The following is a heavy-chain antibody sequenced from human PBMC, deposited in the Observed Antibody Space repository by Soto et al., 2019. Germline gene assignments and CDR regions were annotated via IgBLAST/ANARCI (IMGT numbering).Heavy chain of an antibody. CDR2: IYYSGST. D-gene: IGHD4-17*01. CDR3: ASTFAVTTKGSATKSFDF. V-gene: IGHV4-59*01. CDR1: GGSISSYY. Sequence: PSETLSLTCTVSGGSISSYYWSWIRQPPGKGLEWIGYIYYSGSTNYNPSLKSRVTISVDTSKNQFSLKLSSVTAADTAVYYCASTFAVTTKGSATKSFDFCGQGTLVTVSS. J-gene: IGHJ4*02.